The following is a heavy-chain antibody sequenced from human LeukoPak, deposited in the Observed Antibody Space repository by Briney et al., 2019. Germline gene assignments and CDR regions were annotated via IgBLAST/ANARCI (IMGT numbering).Heavy chain of an antibody. D-gene: IGHD1-1*01. CDR1: GGSISSGDYY. Sequence: SETLSLTCTVSGGSISSGDYYWSWIRQPPGKGLEWIGYIYYSGSTYYNPSLKSRVTISVDTSKNQFSLKLSSVTAADTAVYYCARGATTGTPPTGGLGWFDPWGQGTLVTVSS. J-gene: IGHJ5*02. V-gene: IGHV4-30-4*08. CDR2: IYYSGST. CDR3: ARGATTGTPPTGGLGWFDP.